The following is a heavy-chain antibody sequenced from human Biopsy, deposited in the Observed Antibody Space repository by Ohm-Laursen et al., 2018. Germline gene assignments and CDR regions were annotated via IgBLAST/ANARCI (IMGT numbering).Heavy chain of an antibody. CDR2: LSSRGSNI. Sequence: SLRLSCAASGSTFSDYYMSWIRQAPGKGLEWISYLSSRGSNIYYADSVKGRFTVSRDNANNSLFLQMNSLRAEDTAVYYCARFPDFWSGYYVDSWGQGTLVTVSS. CDR3: ARFPDFWSGYYVDS. D-gene: IGHD3-3*01. J-gene: IGHJ4*02. V-gene: IGHV3-11*01. CDR1: GSTFSDYY.